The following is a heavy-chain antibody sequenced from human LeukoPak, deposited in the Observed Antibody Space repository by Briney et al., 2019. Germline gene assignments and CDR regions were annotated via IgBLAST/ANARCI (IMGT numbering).Heavy chain of an antibody. CDR1: GYTFTNYW. CDR3: ARLVVNYEDGSSYYYFDY. J-gene: IGHJ4*02. CDR2: IYPDVSDT. Sequence: GESLKISCKGSGYTFTNYWIGWVRQMPGKGLEWMGIIYPDVSDTKYSPSFQGQVTFSAGKTINTVYLQWDSLEASDTAVYYCARLVVNYEDGSSYYYFDYWGQGTLVTVSS. V-gene: IGHV5-51*01. D-gene: IGHD3-22*01.